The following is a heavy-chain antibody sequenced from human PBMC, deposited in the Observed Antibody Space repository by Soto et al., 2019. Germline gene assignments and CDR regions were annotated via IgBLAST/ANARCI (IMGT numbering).Heavy chain of an antibody. Sequence: QVQLVESGGGVVQPGRSLRLSCAASGFTFSNYGIHWVRQAPGKGLEWVAVISYDGSNKYYGDSVKGRFTISRDNSKNTLYLQMNSLRAEDTAVYYCAKNRLANSPYYYYYYGMDVWGQGTTVTVSS. D-gene: IGHD6-25*01. V-gene: IGHV3-30*18. CDR1: GFTFSNYG. CDR2: ISYDGSNK. J-gene: IGHJ6*02. CDR3: AKNRLANSPYYYYYYGMDV.